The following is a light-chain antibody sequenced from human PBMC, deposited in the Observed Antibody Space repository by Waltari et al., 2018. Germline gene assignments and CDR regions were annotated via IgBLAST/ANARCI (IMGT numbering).Light chain of an antibody. V-gene: IGKV3-20*01. Sequence: EIVLTQSPGTLSLSPGERATLPCRARQSVTRSLAWYLQKPGQDPRRLIYGASSRATGIPDRFSGGGSGTDFSLTISRLEPEDFAMYYCQHYVSLPATFGQGTKVEIK. CDR2: GAS. J-gene: IGKJ1*01. CDR1: QSVTRS. CDR3: QHYVSLPAT.